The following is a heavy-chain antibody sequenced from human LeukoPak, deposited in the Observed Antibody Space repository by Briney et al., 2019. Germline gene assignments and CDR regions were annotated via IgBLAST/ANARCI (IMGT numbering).Heavy chain of an antibody. V-gene: IGHV1-69*04. J-gene: IGHJ6*02. D-gene: IGHD2-8*01. CDR2: IA. Sequence: IANYAQKFQGRVTITADKSTSTAYMELSSLRSEDTAVYYCAREGALGYCTNGVCGPYGMDVWGQGTTVTVSS. CDR3: AREGALGYCTNGVCGPYGMDV.